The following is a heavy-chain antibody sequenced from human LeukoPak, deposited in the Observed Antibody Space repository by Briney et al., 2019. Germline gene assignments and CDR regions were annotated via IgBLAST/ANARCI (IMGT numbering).Heavy chain of an antibody. D-gene: IGHD3-16*01. Sequence: GGSLRLSCAACGFIMSRYSMNWVRHAPGKGLEWVSGLSGSGDNTNYADTVKGRFTISRDNSKNTLYLQMNSLRAEDTAVYYCAKGNAYNYFSSFDYWGEASLLTVSS. CDR2: LSGSGDNT. V-gene: IGHV3-23*01. CDR3: AKGNAYNYFSSFDY. J-gene: IGHJ4*02. CDR1: GFIMSRYS.